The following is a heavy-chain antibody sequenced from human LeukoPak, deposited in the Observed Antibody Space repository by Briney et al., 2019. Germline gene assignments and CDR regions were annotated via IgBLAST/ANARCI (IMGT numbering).Heavy chain of an antibody. J-gene: IGHJ3*02. V-gene: IGHV4-61*02. CDR3: ARRLGYDSSGYYYPTDAFDI. CDR1: GGSISSGSYY. CDR2: IYTSGST. D-gene: IGHD3-22*01. Sequence: SQTLSLTCTVSGGSISSGSYYWSWIRQPAGKGLEWIGRIYTSGSTNYNPSLKSRVTISVDTSKNQFSLKLSSVTAADTAVYYCARRLGYDSSGYYYPTDAFDIWGQGTMVTVSS.